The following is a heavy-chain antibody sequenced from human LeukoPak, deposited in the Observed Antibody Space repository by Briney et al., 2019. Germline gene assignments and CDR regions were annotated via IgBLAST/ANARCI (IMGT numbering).Heavy chain of an antibody. CDR2: ISGSDGST. Sequence: GGSLRLSCVASGFTFSSYAMSWVRQAPGKGLEWVSAISGSDGSTYYADSVKGRFTISRDNSKNTLYLQMNSLRAEDTAVYYCAKEGFWSGLDYYYMDVWGEGTTVTVSS. J-gene: IGHJ6*03. V-gene: IGHV3-23*01. CDR1: GFTFSSYA. CDR3: AKEGFWSGLDYYYMDV. D-gene: IGHD3-3*01.